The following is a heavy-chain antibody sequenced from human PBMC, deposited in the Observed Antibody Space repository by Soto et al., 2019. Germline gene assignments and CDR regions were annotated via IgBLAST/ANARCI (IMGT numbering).Heavy chain of an antibody. CDR2: INWNGGST. D-gene: IGHD3-9*01. J-gene: IGHJ4*02. CDR3: ARNFRWGLTAYLQYFDY. Sequence: PGVSLRLSCAASGFTFDDYAMSWVRQVPGKGLEWVSIINWNGGSTVYADSVKGRFTISRDNAKKFLYVQMDSLRAEDTALYYCARNFRWGLTAYLQYFDYWGQGTPVTVSS. CDR1: GFTFDDYA. V-gene: IGHV3-20*04.